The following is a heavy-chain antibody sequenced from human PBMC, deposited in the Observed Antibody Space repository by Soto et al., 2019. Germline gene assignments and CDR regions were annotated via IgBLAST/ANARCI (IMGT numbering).Heavy chain of an antibody. J-gene: IGHJ6*02. CDR3: ARTGLQIVQATSYYSSLDV. CDR1: GFTFNSFG. D-gene: IGHD2-8*01. CDR2: IWHDGTNE. Sequence: QVQLGESGGGVVQPGTSLRLSCEASGFTFNSFGMHWVRQAPGKGLEWVAVIWHDGTNEYYVDSVEGRFTIARDNSKDTPYLKKNNLRAEDTAVYYCARTGLQIVQATSYYSSLDVWGQGTTDTVSS. V-gene: IGHV3-33*01.